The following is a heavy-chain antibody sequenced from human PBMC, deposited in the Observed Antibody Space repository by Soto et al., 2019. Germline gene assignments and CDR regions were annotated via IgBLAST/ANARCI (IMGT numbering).Heavy chain of an antibody. V-gene: IGHV1-69*13. Sequence: ASVKVSCKASGGTFSSYAISWVLQAPGQGLEWMGGIIPIFGTANYAQKFQGRVTITADESTSTAYMELSSLRSEDTDVYYCASCSGWDPRTGVQHWGQGTLVTVSS. CDR3: ASCSGWDPRTGVQH. J-gene: IGHJ1*01. CDR2: IIPIFGTA. CDR1: GGTFSSYA. D-gene: IGHD6-19*01.